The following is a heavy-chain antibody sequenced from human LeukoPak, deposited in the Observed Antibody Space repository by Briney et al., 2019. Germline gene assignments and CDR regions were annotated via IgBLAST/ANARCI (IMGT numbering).Heavy chain of an antibody. D-gene: IGHD1-1*01. CDR2: TIPIFGTA. V-gene: IGHV1-69*13. Sequence: HGASVKVSCKASGGTFSSYAISWVRQAPGQGLEWMGGTIPIFGTANYAQKFQGGVTITADESTSTAYMELSSLRSEDTAVYYCASCWTGTTNYYYYYMDVWGKGTTVTVSS. J-gene: IGHJ6*03. CDR1: GGTFSSYA. CDR3: ASCWTGTTNYYYYYMDV.